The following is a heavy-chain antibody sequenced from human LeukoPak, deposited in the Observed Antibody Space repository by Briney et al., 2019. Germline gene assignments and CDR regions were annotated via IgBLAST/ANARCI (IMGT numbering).Heavy chain of an antibody. V-gene: IGHV3-33*01. J-gene: IGHJ4*02. CDR3: ARIRGGWYIDY. D-gene: IGHD3-16*01. CDR2: IWYDGINK. Sequence: PGGSLRLSCAASGFTFRTFGMHWVRQAPGKGLEWVATIWYDGINKYCAGPLKGRFTISRDSSQNTLNLQGKSRRPEEPPVNNCARIRGGWYIDYWGQGTMVTVSS. CDR1: GFTFRTFG.